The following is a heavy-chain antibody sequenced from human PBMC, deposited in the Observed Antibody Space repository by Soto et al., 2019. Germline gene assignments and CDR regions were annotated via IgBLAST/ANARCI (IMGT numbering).Heavy chain of an antibody. CDR2: ITTYNGNT. J-gene: IGHJ6*02. CDR3: ARALTGYGMDV. V-gene: IGHV1-18*01. CDR1: RYIFTNYG. Sequence: ASVKVSCKAVRYIFTNYGVSWVRQAPGQGLEWMGWITTYNGNTEYAQKFQGRVTMTTDASTSTAYMELGSLRSDDTAIYYCARALTGYGMDVWGQGTTVTVYS.